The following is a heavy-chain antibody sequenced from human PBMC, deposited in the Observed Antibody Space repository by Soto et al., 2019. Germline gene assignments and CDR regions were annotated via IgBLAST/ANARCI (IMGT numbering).Heavy chain of an antibody. CDR3: ARAVRRTAMVTYAFDI. CDR1: GGTFSSYA. D-gene: IGHD5-18*01. Sequence: SVKVSCKASGGTFSSYAISWVRQAPGQGLEWMGGIIPIFGTANYAQKFQGRVTITADESTSTAYMELSSLRSEDTAVYYCARAVRRTAMVTYAFDIWGQGTMVNVSS. V-gene: IGHV1-69*13. J-gene: IGHJ3*02. CDR2: IIPIFGTA.